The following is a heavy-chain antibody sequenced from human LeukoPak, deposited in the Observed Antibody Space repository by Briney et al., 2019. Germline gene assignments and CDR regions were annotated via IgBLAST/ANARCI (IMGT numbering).Heavy chain of an antibody. CDR1: GYTFSGYY. J-gene: IGHJ4*02. CDR3: ARVGARAKFALDY. D-gene: IGHD3-10*01. Sequence: GASVKVSCKASGYTFSGYYMHWVRQAPGQGLEWMGWINPKSGGTNEAQKFHDRVTMTRDTSIRTAYMEVSRLRSDDTAVYYCARVGARAKFALDYWGQGTLVTVSS. CDR2: INPKSGGT. V-gene: IGHV1-2*02.